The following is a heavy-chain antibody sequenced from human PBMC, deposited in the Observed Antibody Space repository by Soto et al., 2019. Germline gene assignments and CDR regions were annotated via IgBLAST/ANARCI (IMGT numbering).Heavy chain of an antibody. J-gene: IGHJ5*02. CDR1: GGTFSSYA. CDR3: ARDRGPSSGYYPYWFDP. CDR2: IIPIFGTA. D-gene: IGHD3-22*01. V-gene: IGHV1-69*12. Sequence: QVQLVQSGAEVKKPGSSVKVSCKASGGTFSSYAISWVRQAPGQGLEWMGEIIPIFGTANYAQKFQGRVTITAAEPTSTADMELSSLRSEDTAVYYCARDRGPSSGYYPYWFDPWGQGTLVTVSS.